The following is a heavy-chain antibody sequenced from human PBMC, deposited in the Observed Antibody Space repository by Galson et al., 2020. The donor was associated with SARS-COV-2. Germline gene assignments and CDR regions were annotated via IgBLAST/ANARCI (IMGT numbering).Heavy chain of an antibody. CDR3: VKGQWRFAP. V-gene: IGHV3-23*01. J-gene: IGHJ5*02. Sequence: GGSLRLSCAASGFTFSKYGMSWVRQAPGKGLEWVSVISSSADSTYYADSAKGRFTVSRDNSKNTLYLQMSSLRAEDTAVYYCVKGQWRFAPWGQGTLVTVSS. D-gene: IGHD6-19*01. CDR2: ISSSADST. CDR1: GFTFSKYG.